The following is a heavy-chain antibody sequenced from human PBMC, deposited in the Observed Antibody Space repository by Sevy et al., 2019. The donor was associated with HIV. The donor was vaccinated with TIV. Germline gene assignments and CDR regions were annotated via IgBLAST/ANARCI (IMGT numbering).Heavy chain of an antibody. CDR3: AIVNPPYCSSWYEGVSFDY. J-gene: IGHJ4*02. CDR2: ISYDGSNK. Sequence: GGCLRLSCAASGFTFSSYAMHWVRQAPGKGLEWMAVISYDGSNKYYADSVKGRFTISRDNSKNMLYLQMNSLRAEDTAVYYCAIVNPPYCSSWYEGVSFDYWGQGTLVTVSS. V-gene: IGHV3-30-3*01. D-gene: IGHD6-13*01. CDR1: GFTFSSYA.